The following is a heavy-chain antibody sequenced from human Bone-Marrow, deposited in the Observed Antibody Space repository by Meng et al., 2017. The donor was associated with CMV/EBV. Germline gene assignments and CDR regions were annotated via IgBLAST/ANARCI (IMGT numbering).Heavy chain of an antibody. CDR2: IYHSGST. Sequence: SETLSLTCAVSGGSISSSNWWSWVRQPPGKGLEWIGEIYHSGSTNYNPSLKSRVTISVDKSKNQFSLKLSSVTAADTAVYYCARDRGYCSSTSCQPTNNWFDPWGQGTLVTVSS. CDR1: GGSISSSNW. J-gene: IGHJ5*02. D-gene: IGHD2-2*01. V-gene: IGHV4-4*02. CDR3: ARDRGYCSSTSCQPTNNWFDP.